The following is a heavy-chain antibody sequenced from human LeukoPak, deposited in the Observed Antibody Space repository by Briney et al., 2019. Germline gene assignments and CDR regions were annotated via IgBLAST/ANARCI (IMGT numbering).Heavy chain of an antibody. CDR3: VRRGYGDYADY. J-gene: IGHJ4*02. Sequence: SETLSLTCTVSGGSISSYSWSWIRQPPGKGLEWIGYIYYTGSTNYNPSLKSRVTISVDTSKNQFSLKLSSVTAADTAVYYCVRRGYGDYADYWGQGTLVTVSS. CDR1: GGSISSYS. D-gene: IGHD4-17*01. V-gene: IGHV4-59*01. CDR2: IYYTGST.